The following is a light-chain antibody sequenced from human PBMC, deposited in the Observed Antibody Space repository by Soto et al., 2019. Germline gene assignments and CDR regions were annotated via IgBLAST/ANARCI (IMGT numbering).Light chain of an antibody. CDR1: SSDVGRYNY. CDR2: GVS. Sequence: QSVLTQPASVSGSPGQSITISCTGTSSDVGRYNYVSWYQQFPGKAPKLSIYGVSNRPSGVSNRFSGSKSGNTASLTISGLQAEDEADYYCNSYAGTSYVFGTGTKLTVL. J-gene: IGLJ1*01. CDR3: NSYAGTSYV. V-gene: IGLV2-14*01.